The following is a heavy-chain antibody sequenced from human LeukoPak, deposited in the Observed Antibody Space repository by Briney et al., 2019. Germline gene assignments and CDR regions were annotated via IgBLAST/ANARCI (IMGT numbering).Heavy chain of an antibody. J-gene: IGHJ4*02. Sequence: SETLPLTCTVSGGSISSSSYYWGWIRQPPGKGLEWIGSIYYSGSTYYNPSLKSRVTISVDTSKNQFSLKLSSVTAADTAVYYCASDSGYSYGYSDYWGQGTLVTVSS. CDR1: GGSISSSSYY. D-gene: IGHD5-18*01. CDR2: IYYSGST. V-gene: IGHV4-39*01. CDR3: ASDSGYSYGYSDY.